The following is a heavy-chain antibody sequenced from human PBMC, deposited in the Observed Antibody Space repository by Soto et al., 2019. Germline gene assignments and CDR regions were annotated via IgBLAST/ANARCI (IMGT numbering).Heavy chain of an antibody. CDR1: GFSFSDYY. D-gene: IGHD2-8*01. V-gene: IGHV3-11*06. CDR2: INNSGEKT. J-gene: IGHJ3*02. CDR3: TRHLRARGIVHDVFDI. Sequence: QVRLVESGGGLVKPGGSVRLSCAASGFSFSDYYMPWIRQAPGKGLESVSRINNSGEKTNYADSVQGRFTISRDNGENSLYLQMTSLGAEDTAVYYCTRHLRARGIVHDVFDIWGQGKMVTVSS.